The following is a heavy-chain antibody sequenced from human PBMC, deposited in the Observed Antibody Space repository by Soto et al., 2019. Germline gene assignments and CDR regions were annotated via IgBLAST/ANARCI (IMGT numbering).Heavy chain of an antibody. CDR2: IYYSGST. J-gene: IGHJ5*02. CDR1: GGSISSGDYY. CDR3: ARYYYDSSGYYYWFDP. V-gene: IGHV4-30-4*01. D-gene: IGHD3-22*01. Sequence: NPSETLSLTCTVSGGSISSGDYYWSWIRQPPGKGLEWIGYIYYSGSTYYNPSLKSRVTISVDTSKNQFSLKLSSVTAADTAVYYCARYYYDSSGYYYWFDPWGQGTLVTVSS.